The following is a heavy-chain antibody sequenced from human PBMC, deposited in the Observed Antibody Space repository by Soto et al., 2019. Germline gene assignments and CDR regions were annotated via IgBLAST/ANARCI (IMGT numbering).Heavy chain of an antibody. CDR1: GFTFNTYS. J-gene: IGHJ6*02. CDR2: ISSRNSFI. CDR3: ARDPAGSTRPYYYGMDV. D-gene: IGHD2-2*01. Sequence: VGSLRLSCAASGFTFNTYSMNWVRQAPGKGLEWVSFISSRNSFIYYADSVRGRFTISRDNAKNSVFLQMNSLRVEDTAVYYCARDPAGSTRPYYYGMDVWGQGTTVTVSS. V-gene: IGHV3-21*01.